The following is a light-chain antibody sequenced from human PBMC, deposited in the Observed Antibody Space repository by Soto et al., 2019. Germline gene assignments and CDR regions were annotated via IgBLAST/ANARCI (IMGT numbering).Light chain of an antibody. Sequence: QSVLTQPASVSGSPGQSITISCIGTSSDFGTYKLFSWYQQHPNKAPKLIIYEGTKRPSGVSNRFSGSKSGDTASLTVSGLQAEEEADYFCCSYAATFSVFGGGTKVTV. V-gene: IGLV2-23*01. J-gene: IGLJ3*02. CDR3: CSYAATFSV. CDR2: EGT. CDR1: SSDFGTYKL.